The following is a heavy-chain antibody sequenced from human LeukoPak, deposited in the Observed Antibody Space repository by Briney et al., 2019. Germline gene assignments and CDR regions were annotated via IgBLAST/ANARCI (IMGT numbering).Heavy chain of an antibody. V-gene: IGHV3-30-3*01. CDR2: ISYDGSNK. D-gene: IGHD4-17*01. Sequence: GRSLRLSCAASGFTFSSYAMHWVRQAPGKGLEWVAVISYDGSNKYYADSVKGRFTISRDNSKNTLYLQMNSLRAEDTAVYYCAKLTYGDPHYYYYYGMDVWGQGTTVTVSS. CDR3: AKLTYGDPHYYYYYGMDV. J-gene: IGHJ6*02. CDR1: GFTFSSYA.